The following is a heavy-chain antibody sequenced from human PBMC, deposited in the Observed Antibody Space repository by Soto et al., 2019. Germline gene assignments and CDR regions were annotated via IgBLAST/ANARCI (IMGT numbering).Heavy chain of an antibody. J-gene: IGHJ6*02. V-gene: IGHV3-30-3*01. CDR3: ARGDREDILVVVGARPGEYGIDI. Sequence: QVQLVESGGGVVQPGGSLRLSCAASGFTFRNYAMHWVRQAPDKGLECLAVIAYDGSNAFYRDSVKGRFTISRDNSTNTLYLHMNSLRSEDTGVYYCARGDREDILVVVGARPGEYGIDIWGQGTTVTVSS. CDR1: GFTFRNYA. D-gene: IGHD2-15*01. CDR2: IAYDGSNA.